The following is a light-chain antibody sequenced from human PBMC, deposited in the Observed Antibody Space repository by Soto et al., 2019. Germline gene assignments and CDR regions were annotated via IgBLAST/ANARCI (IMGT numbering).Light chain of an antibody. Sequence: DIQMTQSPSTLSASVGDRVTITCRASQSIGNWLAWYQQKPGKAPKVLISKASSLESRVPSRFSGSGSGTEFTLTISSLQPDDFATYHCQQYNTYFRTFGQGTKVEIK. CDR3: QQYNTYFRT. CDR1: QSIGNW. CDR2: KAS. V-gene: IGKV1-5*03. J-gene: IGKJ1*01.